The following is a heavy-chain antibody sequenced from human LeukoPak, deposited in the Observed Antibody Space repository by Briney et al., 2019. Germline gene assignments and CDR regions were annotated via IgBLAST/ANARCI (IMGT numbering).Heavy chain of an antibody. V-gene: IGHV3-64*02. CDR1: GFTFSNYA. J-gene: IGHJ4*02. CDR3: AKDNVAAAGRYFDY. Sequence: GGSLRLSCAASGFTFSNYAMHWVRQAPGKGLEYVSAISSNGGSTYYADSVKGRFTISRDNSRNTLYLQMGSLRAEDMAVYYCAKDNVAAAGRYFDYWGQGTLVTVSS. CDR2: ISSNGGST. D-gene: IGHD6-13*01.